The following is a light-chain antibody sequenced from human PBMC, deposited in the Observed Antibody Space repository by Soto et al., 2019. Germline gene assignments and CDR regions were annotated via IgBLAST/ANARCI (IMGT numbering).Light chain of an antibody. V-gene: IGKV3-15*01. CDR3: QQDKNWLLK. J-gene: IGKJ1*01. CDR2: GAS. CDR1: QSVSSN. Sequence: IVRTEYQGALSVCPGERAARCCRARQSVSSNLAWYQQKPGQAPRLLIYGASTRATGIPARFSGSGSGKKFNLTSSGLPSEDFAGYYWQQDKNWLLKFGQGTRV.